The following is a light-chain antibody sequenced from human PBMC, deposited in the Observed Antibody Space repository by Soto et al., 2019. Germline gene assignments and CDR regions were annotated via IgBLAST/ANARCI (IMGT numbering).Light chain of an antibody. Sequence: DIQMTQSPSSLSASVGDRVTITCQASQGISEYLSWCQQKPGKAPKLLIFAASNLETGVPARFSGSGSGTDFTLTISRLQAEDVAVYYCQQYYSTPRTXGHGTKVDIK. V-gene: IGKV1-33*01. CDR3: QQYYSTPRT. CDR2: AAS. CDR1: QGISEY. J-gene: IGKJ1*01.